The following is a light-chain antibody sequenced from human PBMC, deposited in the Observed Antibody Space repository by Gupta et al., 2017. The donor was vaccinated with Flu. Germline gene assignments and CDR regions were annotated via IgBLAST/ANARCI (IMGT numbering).Light chain of an antibody. CDR1: QSISSW. CDR3: QQYNSFLFT. CDR2: KAS. Sequence: GDRVTITCRASQSISSWLAWYQQKPGKAPTLLIYKASTLESGVPSRFSGSGSGTEFTLTISSLQPDDFATYYCQQYNSFLFTFGPGTKVDIK. J-gene: IGKJ3*01. V-gene: IGKV1-5*03.